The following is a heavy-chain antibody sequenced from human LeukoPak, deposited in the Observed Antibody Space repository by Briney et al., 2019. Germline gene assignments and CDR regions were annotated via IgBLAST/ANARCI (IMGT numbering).Heavy chain of an antibody. CDR3: ARDVGATPGYFDY. Sequence: PSETLSLTCTVSGGSISSYYWSWLRQPPGKGVEWIGYMYYSGSTNYNPSTNYNPSLKSRVTISVDTSKNQFSLKLSSVTAADTAVYYCARDVGATPGYFDYWGQGTLVTVSS. CDR2: MYYSGST. V-gene: IGHV4-59*01. D-gene: IGHD1-26*01. CDR1: GGSISSYY. J-gene: IGHJ4*02.